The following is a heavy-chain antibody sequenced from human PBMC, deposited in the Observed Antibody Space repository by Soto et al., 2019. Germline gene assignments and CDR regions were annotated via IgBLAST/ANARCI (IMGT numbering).Heavy chain of an antibody. Sequence: QVQLVESGGGVVQPGRSLRLSCAASGFIFSTYDMHWVRQAPGKGLDWVAVIWYDGSNQDYADSVKGRFTISRDNSKNRLFLQMNSLRGEDTAVYYCARAYGVKSGTFDFWRQGTMVTVSS. J-gene: IGHJ3*01. CDR3: ARAYGVKSGTFDF. D-gene: IGHD4-17*01. CDR2: IWYDGSNQ. V-gene: IGHV3-33*01. CDR1: GFIFSTYD.